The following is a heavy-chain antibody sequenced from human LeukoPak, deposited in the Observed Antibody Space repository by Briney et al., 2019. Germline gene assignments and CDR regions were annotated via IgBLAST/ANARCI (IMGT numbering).Heavy chain of an antibody. J-gene: IGHJ4*02. CDR3: ARDFASALNGDSETDY. CDR2: ISSSGSTI. D-gene: IGHD4-17*01. CDR1: GFTFSDYY. Sequence: PGGSLRLSCAASGFTFSDYYMSWIRQAPGKGLEWVSYISSSGSTIYYADSVKGRFTISRDNAKNSLYLQMNSLRAEDTVVYYCARDFASALNGDSETDYWGQGTLVTVSS. V-gene: IGHV3-11*01.